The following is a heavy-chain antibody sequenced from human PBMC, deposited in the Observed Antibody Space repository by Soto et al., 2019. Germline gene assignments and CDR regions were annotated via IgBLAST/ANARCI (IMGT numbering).Heavy chain of an antibody. V-gene: IGHV4-59*01. Sequence: SETLSLTCTVYGGSISSYYWSWIRQPPGKGLEWIGYIYYSGSTNYNPSLKSRVTISVDTSKNQFSLKLSSVTAADTAVYYCARGYCSGGSCYGEAFDIWGQGTMVTVSS. J-gene: IGHJ3*02. D-gene: IGHD2-15*01. CDR3: ARGYCSGGSCYGEAFDI. CDR1: GGSISSYY. CDR2: IYYSGST.